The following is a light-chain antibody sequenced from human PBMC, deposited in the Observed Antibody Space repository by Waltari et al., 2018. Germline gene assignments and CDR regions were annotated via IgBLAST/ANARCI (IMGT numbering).Light chain of an antibody. CDR3: QQYVVIPWT. CDR1: QSVLYSTNNKNY. CDR2: WAS. Sequence: DIVMTQSPDSLAVSRGERAIINCKSSQSVLYSTNNKNYLAWYQQKPGQPPKLLIYWASTRELGVPDRFSGSGSGTDFTLTINSLQAEDVAVYYCQQYVVIPWTFGQGTKVEVK. V-gene: IGKV4-1*01. J-gene: IGKJ1*01.